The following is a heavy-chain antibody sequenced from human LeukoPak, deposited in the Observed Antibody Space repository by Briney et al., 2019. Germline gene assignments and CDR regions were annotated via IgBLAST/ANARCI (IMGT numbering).Heavy chain of an antibody. D-gene: IGHD1-26*01. Sequence: PSETLSLTCTVSGGSISSYYWSWIRQPPGKGLEWIGYIYYGGSTNYNPSLKSRVTISVDTSKNQFSLKLSSVTAADTAVYYCAGDSRGATLYYYYYMDVWGKGTTVTISS. CDR2: IYYGGST. CDR3: AGDSRGATLYYYYYMDV. J-gene: IGHJ6*03. V-gene: IGHV4-59*01. CDR1: GGSISSYY.